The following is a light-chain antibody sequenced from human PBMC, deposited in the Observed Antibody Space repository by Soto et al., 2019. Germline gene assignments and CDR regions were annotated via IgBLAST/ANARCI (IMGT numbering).Light chain of an antibody. CDR3: QRYDSLPPP. Sequence: DIQMTQSPSSLSASVGDRVTITCQASRDIGKYLNWFQEKPGKAPKLLIYDASNLQTGVPSRFSGSGYGTDFTFTISSLQPEDVTTYYCQRYDSLPPPFGQGTRLEIK. CDR2: DAS. V-gene: IGKV1-33*01. J-gene: IGKJ5*01. CDR1: RDIGKY.